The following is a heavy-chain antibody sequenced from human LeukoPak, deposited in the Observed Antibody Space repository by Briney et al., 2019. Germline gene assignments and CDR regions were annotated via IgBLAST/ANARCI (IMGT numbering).Heavy chain of an antibody. Sequence: GASVKVSCKASGGTLTSYAISWVRQAPGQGLEWMGGIIPIFDTTNYAQKFQGRVTITTDESTSTAYMELSSLRSEDTAMYCCASRDLYDSSGHYYIFDYWGQGTLVTVSS. V-gene: IGHV1-69*05. J-gene: IGHJ4*02. CDR3: ASRDLYDSSGHYYIFDY. D-gene: IGHD3-22*01. CDR1: GGTLTSYA. CDR2: IIPIFDTT.